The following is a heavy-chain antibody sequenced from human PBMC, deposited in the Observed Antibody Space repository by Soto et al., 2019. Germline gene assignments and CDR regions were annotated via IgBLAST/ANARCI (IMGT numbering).Heavy chain of an antibody. CDR3: AIDGNLWLASYYYYGMDV. CDR1: GYTFTGYY. Sequence: ASVKVSCKASGYTFTGYYMHWVRQAPGQGREWMGWIKPNSGGTNYAQKFQGRVTMTRDTSISTAYMELSRLRSDDTAVYYCAIDGNLWLASYYYYGMDVWGQGTTVTV. D-gene: IGHD5-18*01. V-gene: IGHV1-2*02. J-gene: IGHJ6*02. CDR2: IKPNSGGT.